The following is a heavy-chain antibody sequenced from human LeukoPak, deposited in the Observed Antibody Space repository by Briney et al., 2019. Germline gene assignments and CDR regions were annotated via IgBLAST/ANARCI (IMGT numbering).Heavy chain of an antibody. D-gene: IGHD1-1*01. CDR1: GYTFTGYY. CDR2: IIPIFGTA. CDR3: ARAFASDDDY. J-gene: IGHJ4*02. V-gene: IGHV1-69*13. Sequence: EASVKVSCKASGYTFTGYYMHWVRQAPGQGLEWMGGIIPIFGTANYAQKFQGRVTITADESTSTAYMELSSLRSEDTAVYYCARAFASDDDYWGQGTLVTVSS.